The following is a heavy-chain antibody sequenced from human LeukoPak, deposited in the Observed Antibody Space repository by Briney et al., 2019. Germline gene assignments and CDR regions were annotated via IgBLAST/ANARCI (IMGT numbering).Heavy chain of an antibody. CDR1: GGSISSYY. J-gene: IGHJ4*02. Sequence: PSETLSLTCTVSGGSISSYYWSWIRQPPGKGLEWIGEIYHSGSTNYNSSLKSRLTISVDKSKNQFSLKLSSVTAADTAVYYCARIQGGTRVSDFWGQGTLVTVS. D-gene: IGHD1-26*01. CDR3: ARIQGGTRVSDF. V-gene: IGHV4-59*12. CDR2: IYHSGST.